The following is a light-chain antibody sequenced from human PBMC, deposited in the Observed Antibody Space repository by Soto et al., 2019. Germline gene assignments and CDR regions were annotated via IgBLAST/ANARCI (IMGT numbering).Light chain of an antibody. Sequence: QSPSTLSASVGDRVTITCRASQSISSWLAWYQQKPGKAPKLLIYKASSLESGVPSRFSGSGSGTEFTLTISSLQPDDFATYYCQQYNSYPTFGGGTKVDIK. CDR3: QQYNSYPT. J-gene: IGKJ4*01. CDR1: QSISSW. V-gene: IGKV1-5*03. CDR2: KAS.